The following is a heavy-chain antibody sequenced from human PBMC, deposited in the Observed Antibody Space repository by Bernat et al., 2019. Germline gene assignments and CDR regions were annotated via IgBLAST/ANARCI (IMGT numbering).Heavy chain of an antibody. CDR2: IGSYNGNT. J-gene: IGHJ5*02. CDR3: ARAGAAVTTHFDP. V-gene: IGHV1-18*01. Sequence: QVQLVQSGTEVKKPGASVKVSCKASGYTFSDYGITWVRQAPGHGLDWMGWIGSYNGNTNFAQRFQDRVTMTTDTSTSTAYMELRSLTSDDTAIYYCARAGAAVTTHFDPWGQGTLVIVSS. D-gene: IGHD4-17*01. CDR1: GYTFSDYG.